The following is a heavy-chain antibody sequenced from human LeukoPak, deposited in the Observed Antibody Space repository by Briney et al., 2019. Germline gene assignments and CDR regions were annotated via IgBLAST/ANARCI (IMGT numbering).Heavy chain of an antibody. Sequence: SETLSLTCTVSGGSISGGSYYWGWIRQTPGKGLEWIAKIYHDGTTHYNPSLKSRATMSVDTSRNDFSLRLTSLTAADTAIYYCVRDSSATLAFDIWGQGTMVTVSS. CDR2: IYHDGTT. D-gene: IGHD6-25*01. V-gene: IGHV4-39*02. CDR1: GGSISGGSYY. CDR3: VRDSSATLAFDI. J-gene: IGHJ3*02.